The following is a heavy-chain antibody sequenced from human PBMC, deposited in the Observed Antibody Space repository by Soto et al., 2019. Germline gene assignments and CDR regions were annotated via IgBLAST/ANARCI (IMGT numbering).Heavy chain of an antibody. J-gene: IGHJ6*02. CDR2: IYSSGST. V-gene: IGHV4-4*07. CDR3: ARDSRTYYDFWSGWAPYYYYYGMDV. Sequence: SETLSLTCTVSGGSISSYYWIWIRQPAGKGLEWIGRIYSSGSTNYNPSLKSRVTMSVDTSKNQFSLKLSSVTAADTAVYYCARDSRTYYDFWSGWAPYYYYYGMDVWGQGTTVTVSS. D-gene: IGHD3-3*01. CDR1: GGSISSYY.